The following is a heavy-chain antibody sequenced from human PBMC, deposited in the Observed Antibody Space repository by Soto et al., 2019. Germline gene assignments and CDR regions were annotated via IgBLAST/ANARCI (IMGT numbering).Heavy chain of an antibody. Sequence: QVQLVQSGAAVKKPGSSVKVSCKASGGTFSSYAISWVRQAPGQGLEWMGGIIPIFGTANYAQKFQGRVTITADESTSTAYMELSRLRSEATAVYYCARDVIAAAGTAGWGQGTLVTVSS. V-gene: IGHV1-69*12. CDR3: ARDVIAAAGTAG. CDR2: IIPIFGTA. D-gene: IGHD6-13*01. J-gene: IGHJ4*02. CDR1: GGTFSSYA.